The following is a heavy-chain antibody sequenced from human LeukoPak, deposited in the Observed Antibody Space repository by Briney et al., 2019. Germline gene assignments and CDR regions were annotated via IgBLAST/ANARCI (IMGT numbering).Heavy chain of an antibody. CDR2: INHSGST. V-gene: IGHV4-34*01. J-gene: IGHJ4*02. CDR1: GGSFSGYY. Sequence: SETLSLTCAVYGGSFSGYYWSWIRQPPGKGLEWIGEINHSGSTNYHPSLKSRVTISVDTSKNQFSLKLSSVTAADTAVYYCARGHCTNGVCYTNYFDYWGQGILVTVSS. D-gene: IGHD2-8*01. CDR3: ARGHCTNGVCYTNYFDY.